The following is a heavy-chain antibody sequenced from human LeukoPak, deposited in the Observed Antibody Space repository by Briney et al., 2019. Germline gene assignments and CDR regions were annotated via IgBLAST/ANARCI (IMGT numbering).Heavy chain of an antibody. CDR3: AKDQYFVTGYYYYMDV. CDR1: GFTFSSYG. J-gene: IGHJ6*03. Sequence: GGSLRLSCAAPGFTFSSYGMHWVRQAPGKGLEWVAVISYDGSNNNYADSVKGRFIVSRDNSKNTLYVQMNSLRAEDTAVYYCAKDQYFVTGYYYYMDVWGKGTTVTISS. CDR2: ISYDGSNN. V-gene: IGHV3-30*18. D-gene: IGHD2-21*02.